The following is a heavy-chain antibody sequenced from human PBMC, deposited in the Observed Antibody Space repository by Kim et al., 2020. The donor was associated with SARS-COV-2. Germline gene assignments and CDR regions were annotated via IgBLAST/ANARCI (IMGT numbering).Heavy chain of an antibody. J-gene: IGHJ6*02. CDR1: GYTFTSYG. CDR3: ARDETYYDILTGPIRENYYYYGMDV. V-gene: IGHV1-18*01. D-gene: IGHD3-9*01. Sequence: ASVKVSCKASGYTFTSYGISWVRQAPGQGLEWMGWISAYNGNTNYAQKLQGRVTMTTDTSTSTAYMELRSLRSDDTAVYYCARDETYYDILTGPIRENYYYYGMDVWGQGTTVTVSS. CDR2: ISAYNGNT.